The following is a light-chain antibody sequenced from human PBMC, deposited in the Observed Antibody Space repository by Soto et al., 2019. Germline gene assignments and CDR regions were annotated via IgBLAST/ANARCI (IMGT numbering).Light chain of an antibody. CDR2: AAS. Sequence: DIQMTQSPSSVSASVGDRVTITCRASQGVSSWLGWYQQKPGKAPKLLIHAASSLQSGVHSRFSGSGSGTDFTLTISSLQPEDFATYFCQQANSFPPPFGGGTKVEIK. V-gene: IGKV1-12*01. CDR3: QQANSFPPP. CDR1: QGVSSW. J-gene: IGKJ4*01.